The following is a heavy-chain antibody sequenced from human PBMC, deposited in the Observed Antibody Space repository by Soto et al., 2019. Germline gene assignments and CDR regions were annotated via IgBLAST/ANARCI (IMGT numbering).Heavy chain of an antibody. V-gene: IGHV3-7*01. CDR1: GFTFSSFW. J-gene: IGHJ6*02. D-gene: IGHD2-15*01. CDR2: IKQDGSEK. Sequence: GGSLRLSCAASGFTFSSFWMSWVRQAPGKGLEWVANIKQDGSEKYYVDTVKGRFTISRDNAQNSLYLQMNSLRAEDTAVYYCARDGEYCSGGSCPGYYGMDVWGQGTTVTVSS. CDR3: ARDGEYCSGGSCPGYYGMDV.